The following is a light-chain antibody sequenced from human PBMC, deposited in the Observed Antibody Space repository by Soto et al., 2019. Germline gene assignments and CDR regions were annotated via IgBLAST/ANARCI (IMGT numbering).Light chain of an antibody. J-gene: IGLJ1*01. CDR3: SSYRSGTTPYV. Sequence: QSALTQPASVSGSPGQSITISCTGTSSDVGGYNYVSWYQQHPGKAPKLLIYEVSYRTSGVSNRFSGSKSGKRASLTISGLQAEDEAEYYCSSYRSGTTPYVFGTGTKLTVL. V-gene: IGLV2-14*01. CDR1: SSDVGGYNY. CDR2: EVS.